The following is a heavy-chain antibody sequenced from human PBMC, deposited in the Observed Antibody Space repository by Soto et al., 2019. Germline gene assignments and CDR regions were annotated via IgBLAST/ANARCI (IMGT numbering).Heavy chain of an antibody. CDR2: ISSTSIT. J-gene: IGHJ4*02. V-gene: IGHV3-48*01. CDR1: GVSLISYD. CDR3: ARRFGY. Sequence: PGGFLRLSCAVSGVSLISYDMNWVRQAPGKGLEWVSKISSTSITYYTDSVEGRFTVSRDIAKNSLYLQMNSLRSEDTAVYYCARRFGYWGQGTLVTVSS.